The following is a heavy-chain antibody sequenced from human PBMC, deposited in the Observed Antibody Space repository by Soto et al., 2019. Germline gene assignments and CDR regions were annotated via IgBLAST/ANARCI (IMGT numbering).Heavy chain of an antibody. Sequence: PGGSLRLSCAASGFSFSSYGMHWVRQAPGKGLEWVAVIWYDGSNKYYADSVKGRFTISRDNSKNTLYLQMNSLRAEDTAVYYCARDRVNDFWSGYFPEPNDAFDIWGQGTMVTVSS. D-gene: IGHD3-3*01. J-gene: IGHJ3*02. CDR3: ARDRVNDFWSGYFPEPNDAFDI. V-gene: IGHV3-33*01. CDR2: IWYDGSNK. CDR1: GFSFSSYG.